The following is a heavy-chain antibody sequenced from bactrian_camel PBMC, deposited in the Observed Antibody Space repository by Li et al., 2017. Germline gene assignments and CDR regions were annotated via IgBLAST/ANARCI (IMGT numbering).Heavy chain of an antibody. CDR3: AAGYKKFYGPLRPDEYRY. V-gene: IGHV3S1*01. D-gene: IGHD3*01. CDR2: IYTRGDST. J-gene: IGHJ4*01. CDR1: GESYGRAC. Sequence: HVQLVESGGGSVQAGGSLRLSCVASGESYGRACVGRFRQAPGKEREGVAAIYTRGDSTNYAASVKGRFTISQDNAKNTVYLQMNSLKPEDTAMYYCAAGYKKFYGPLRPDEYRYWGQGTQVTVS.